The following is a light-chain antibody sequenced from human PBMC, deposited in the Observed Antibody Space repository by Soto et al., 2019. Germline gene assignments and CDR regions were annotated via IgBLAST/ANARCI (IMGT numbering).Light chain of an antibody. V-gene: IGLV2-14*01. J-gene: IGLJ1*01. CDR3: TSFSNTNSLYV. CDR2: EVT. CDR1: GSDIAGYNY. Sequence: QSVLTQPASVSGPLGQSITISCTGTGSDIAGYNYISWYQQLPGKAPKLIIYEVTIRPSGISNRFSGSKSGNTASLTISGLQAEDEADYFCTSFSNTNSLYVFGTGTKVTVL.